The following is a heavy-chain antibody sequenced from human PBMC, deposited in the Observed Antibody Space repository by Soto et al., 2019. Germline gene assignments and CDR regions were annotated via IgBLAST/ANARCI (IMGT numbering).Heavy chain of an antibody. D-gene: IGHD6-6*01. CDR1: GYSFTSYW. V-gene: IGHV5-51*01. Sequence: PGESRKISCKGSGYSFTSYWIGWVRQMPGKGLEWMGIIYPGDSDTRYSPSFQGQVTISADKSISTAYLQWSSLKASDTAMYYCARSSIAARRYYYYGMDVSGPGTTVTVSS. CDR2: IYPGDSDT. J-gene: IGHJ6*02. CDR3: ARSSIAARRYYYYGMDV.